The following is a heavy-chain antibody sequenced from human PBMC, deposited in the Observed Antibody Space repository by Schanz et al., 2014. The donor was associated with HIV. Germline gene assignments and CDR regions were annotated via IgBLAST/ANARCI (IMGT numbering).Heavy chain of an antibody. CDR1: GFTFSTYG. D-gene: IGHD6-19*01. J-gene: IGHJ4*02. CDR3: ARSEWVDQK. Sequence: VQLVESGGRVVQPGRSLRLSCAASGFTFSTYGMHWVRQAPGKGLEWVAYISSSGNTINYADSVKGRFTISRDNAKNSLYLQMNSLRAEDTAVYYCARSEWVDQKWGQGTLVTVSS. CDR2: ISSSGNTI. V-gene: IGHV3-48*04.